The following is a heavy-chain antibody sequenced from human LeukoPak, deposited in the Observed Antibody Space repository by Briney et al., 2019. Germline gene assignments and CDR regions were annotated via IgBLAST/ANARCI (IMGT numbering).Heavy chain of an antibody. CDR2: INHSGST. J-gene: IGHJ4*02. V-gene: IGHV4-34*01. Sequence: SETLSLTCAVYGGSFSGYYWSWIRQPPGKGLEWIGEINHSGSTNYNPSLKSRVTISVDTSKNQFSLKLSSVTAADTAVYYCARDLAPYYFDYWGQGTLVTVSS. CDR3: ARDLAPYYFDY. CDR1: GGSFSGYY.